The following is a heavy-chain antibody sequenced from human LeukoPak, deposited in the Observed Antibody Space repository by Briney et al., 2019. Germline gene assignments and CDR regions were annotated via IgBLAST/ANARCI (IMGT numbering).Heavy chain of an antibody. J-gene: IGHJ3*02. Sequence: PETLSLTCNVSGGSISSYYWSWIRQPPGKGLEWIGYMYYSGNTNYNPSLKSRVTTSVDSSKDQFSLKLSSVTAADTAVYYCARHTLVGARNAFDIWGQGTMVTVSS. D-gene: IGHD1-26*01. V-gene: IGHV4-59*08. CDR2: MYYSGNT. CDR3: ARHTLVGARNAFDI. CDR1: GGSISSYY.